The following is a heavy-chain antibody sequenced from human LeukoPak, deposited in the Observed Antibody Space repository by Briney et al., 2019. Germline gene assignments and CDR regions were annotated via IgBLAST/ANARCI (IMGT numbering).Heavy chain of an antibody. CDR1: GVFFSTCG. CDR2: ISGSGSIT. CDR3: AKSGSSWPADY. Sequence: PGGSLRLSCPDSGVFFSTCGVTWVRQAPGKGLEWVSAISGSGSITYYADSVKGRFTISRDNSRNTLYLQMNTLRAEDTALYYCAKSGSSWPADYWGQDTLVTVSS. D-gene: IGHD6-13*01. V-gene: IGHV3-23*01. J-gene: IGHJ4*02.